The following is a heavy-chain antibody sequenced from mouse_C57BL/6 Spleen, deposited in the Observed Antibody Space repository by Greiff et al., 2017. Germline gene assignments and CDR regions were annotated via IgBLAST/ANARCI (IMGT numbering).Heavy chain of an antibody. Sequence: QVQLKQSGAELVKPGASVKISCKASGYAFSSYWMNWVKQRPGKGLEWIGQIYPGDGDTNYNGKFKGKATLTADKSSSTAYMQLSSLTSEDSAVYFCARHYYGSSYVYFDVWGTGTTVTVSS. CDR1: GYAFSSYW. CDR2: IYPGDGDT. J-gene: IGHJ1*03. D-gene: IGHD1-1*01. V-gene: IGHV1-80*01. CDR3: ARHYYGSSYVYFDV.